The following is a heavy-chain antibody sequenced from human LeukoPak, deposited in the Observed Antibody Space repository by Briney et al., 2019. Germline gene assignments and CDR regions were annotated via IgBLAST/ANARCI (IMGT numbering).Heavy chain of an antibody. CDR2: ISGSGGST. V-gene: IGHV3-23*01. J-gene: IGHJ6*03. CDR1: GFTFSSYG. Sequence: GGSLRLSCAASGFTFSSYGMSWVRQAPGKGLEWVSAISGSGGSTYYADSVKGRFTISRDNSKNTLYLQMNSLRAEDTAVYYCARARLVGYYYMDVWGKGTTVTISS. D-gene: IGHD6-19*01. CDR3: ARARLVGYYYMDV.